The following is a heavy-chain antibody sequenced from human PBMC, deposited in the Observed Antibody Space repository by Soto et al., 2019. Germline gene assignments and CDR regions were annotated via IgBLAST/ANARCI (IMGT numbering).Heavy chain of an antibody. J-gene: IGHJ4*02. CDR3: AGDTPLSSALGY. V-gene: IGHV1-3*01. Sequence: ASVKVSCKASGYTINSYTIHWVRQAPGQRLEWMGWINAGVGHTKYSQKFQGRVTLTTDTSARTVYMDLGSLRSEDTAVYYCAGDTPLSSALGYWGQGPLVTVSS. CDR1: GYTINSYT. CDR2: INAGVGHT. D-gene: IGHD6-13*01.